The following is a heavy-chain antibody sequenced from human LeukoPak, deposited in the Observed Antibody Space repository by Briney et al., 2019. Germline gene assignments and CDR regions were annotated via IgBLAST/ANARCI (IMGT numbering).Heavy chain of an antibody. CDR3: ARDLQNYYDSSGYLDY. J-gene: IGHJ4*02. CDR2: ISSSSSTI. CDR1: GFTFSYYS. D-gene: IGHD3-22*01. V-gene: IGHV3-48*04. Sequence: PGGSLRLSCAASGFTFSYYSMNWVRQAPGKGLEWVSYISSSSSTIYYADSVKGRFTISRDNAKNSLYLQMNSLRAEDTAVYYCARDLQNYYDSSGYLDYWGQGTLVTVSS.